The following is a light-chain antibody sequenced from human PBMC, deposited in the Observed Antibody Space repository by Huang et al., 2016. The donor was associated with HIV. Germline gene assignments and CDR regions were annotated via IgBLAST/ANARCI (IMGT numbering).Light chain of an antibody. CDR1: QSVSSY. Sequence: EIVLTQSPATLSLSPGERATLSCRACQSVSSYLAWYQQKPGQAPRHLIYDASNRATGIPARFSGSGSGTDFTLTISSLEPEDFAVYYCQQRSNWPRTFGQGTKVEIK. CDR3: QQRSNWPRT. V-gene: IGKV3-11*01. CDR2: DAS. J-gene: IGKJ1*01.